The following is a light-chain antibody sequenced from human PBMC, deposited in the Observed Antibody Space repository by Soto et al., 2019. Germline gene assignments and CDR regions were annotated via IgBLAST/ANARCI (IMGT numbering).Light chain of an antibody. CDR1: QTVSSS. V-gene: IGKV3-11*01. CDR2: DVS. Sequence: EIVLTQSPATLSLSPGERATLSCRASQTVSSSLAWYQQKPGQAPRLLIYDVSNRATGTPARFSGSGSGTDFTLTISSLEPEDFAVYYCQQRSNWPRTFGQGTKVDNK. J-gene: IGKJ1*01. CDR3: QQRSNWPRT.